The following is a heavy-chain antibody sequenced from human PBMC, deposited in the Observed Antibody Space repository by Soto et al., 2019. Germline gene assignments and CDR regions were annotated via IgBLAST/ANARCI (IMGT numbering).Heavy chain of an antibody. J-gene: IGHJ4*02. CDR1: GFSLSTSEEG. CDR3: AHGSCSGAHCSPNPWFDY. D-gene: IGHD2-15*01. V-gene: IGHV2-5*02. CDR2: IYWDDDK. Sequence: QITLKESGPTLVTLTQPLTLTCTFSGFSLSTSEEGVAWNRQPPGKALEWLALIYWDDDKRYSPCLKTRLTITKDTSKNLVILTVTNVEPVDTATYSCAHGSCSGAHCSPNPWFDYWGQGIRVTVSS.